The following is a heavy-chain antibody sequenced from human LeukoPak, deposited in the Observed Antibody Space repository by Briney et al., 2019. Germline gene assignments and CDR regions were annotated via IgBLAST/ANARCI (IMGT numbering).Heavy chain of an antibody. V-gene: IGHV3-11*01. J-gene: IGHJ4*02. D-gene: IGHD3/OR15-3a*01. CDR2: SSSSGTTI. Sequence: AGGSLRLSCAASGFALTDYYMSWIRQAPGKGLEWVSYSSSSGTTIYYADSVKGRFAISRDNAKNSLYLQMNSLRAEDTAVYYCARRRDFIDYWGQGTLVTVSS. CDR3: ARRRDFIDY. CDR1: GFALTDYY.